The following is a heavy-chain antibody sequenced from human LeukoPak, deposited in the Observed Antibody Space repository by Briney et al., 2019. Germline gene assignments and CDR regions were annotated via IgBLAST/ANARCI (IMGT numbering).Heavy chain of an antibody. V-gene: IGHV3-7*01. J-gene: IGHJ6*03. CDR2: IKQDGSEK. CDR1: GFTFSSYS. D-gene: IGHD2-2*01. Sequence: PGGSLRLSCAASGFTFSSYSMNWVRQAPGKGLEWVANIKQDGSEKYYVDSVKGRFTISRDNAKNSLYLQMNSLRAEDTAVYYCARTRDNYYYMDVWGKGTTVTVSS. CDR3: ARTRDNYYYMDV.